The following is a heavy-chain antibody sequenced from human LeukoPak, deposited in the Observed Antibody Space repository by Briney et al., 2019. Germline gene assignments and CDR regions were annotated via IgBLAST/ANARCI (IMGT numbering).Heavy chain of an antibody. V-gene: IGHV4-59*01. CDR2: IHYSGST. D-gene: IGHD3-3*01. CDR1: GGSISDDY. Sequence: SETLSLTCTVSGGSISDDYWSWLRQPPGKGLEWIAFIHYSGSTTYNPSLKSRITISVDTSKNQFSLNLTSVTAADTAVYFCARGVGIMAYWGQGTLVTVSS. CDR3: ARGVGIMAY. J-gene: IGHJ4*02.